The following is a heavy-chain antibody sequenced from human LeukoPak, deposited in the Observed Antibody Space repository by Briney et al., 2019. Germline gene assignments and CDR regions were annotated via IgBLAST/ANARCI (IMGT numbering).Heavy chain of an antibody. Sequence: GGSLRLSCAASGFTFSSYAMHWVRQAPGKGLEWVAVISYDGSNKYCADSVKGRFTISRDNSKNTLYLQMNSLRAEDTAVYYCAKFYDFWAQDAFDIWGQGTMVTVSS. V-gene: IGHV3-30-3*02. CDR1: GFTFSSYA. CDR2: ISYDGSNK. J-gene: IGHJ3*02. D-gene: IGHD3-3*01. CDR3: AKFYDFWAQDAFDI.